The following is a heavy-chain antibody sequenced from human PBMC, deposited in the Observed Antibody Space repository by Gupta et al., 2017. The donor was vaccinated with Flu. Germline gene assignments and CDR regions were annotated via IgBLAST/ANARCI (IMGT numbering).Heavy chain of an antibody. CDR1: GDPIIRVTAY. J-gene: IGHJ4*02. V-gene: IGHV4-31*02. CDR2: IYYSGQA. Sequence: SGDPIIRVTAYGTWIRQHPGRGLEWIGYIYYSGQAYYNPSLRSRLSMSIDTSKGQFSLHLTSLTAADTAVYFCARRGGAYFYDSWGRGTLVTVSS. D-gene: IGHD3-10*01. CDR3: ARRGGAYFYDS.